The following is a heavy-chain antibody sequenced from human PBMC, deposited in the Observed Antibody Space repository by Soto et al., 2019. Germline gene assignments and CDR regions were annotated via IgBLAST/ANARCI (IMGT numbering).Heavy chain of an antibody. V-gene: IGHV3-23*01. J-gene: IGHJ5*02. CDR1: GFTFSSNA. CDR2: ISGSGGST. Sequence: PGGSLRLSCAASGFTFSSNAMSWVRQAPGKGLEWVSAISGSGGSTYYADSVKGRFTISRDNSKNTLYLQMISLRAEDTAVYYCAKAPIVYAHFYWFDPWGQGTLVTVSS. D-gene: IGHD2-8*01. CDR3: AKAPIVYAHFYWFDP.